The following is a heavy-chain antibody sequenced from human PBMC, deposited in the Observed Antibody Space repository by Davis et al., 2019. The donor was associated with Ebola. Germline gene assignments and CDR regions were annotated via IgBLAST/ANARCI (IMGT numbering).Heavy chain of an antibody. CDR2: IKQDGSEK. J-gene: IGHJ6*02. Sequence: PGGSLRLSCAASGFTFSSYWMSWVRQAPGKGLEWVANIKQDGSEKYYVDSVKGRFTISRDNAKNSLYLQMNSLRAEDTAVYYCARERIMITFGGVIATYYYYGMDVWGQGTTVTVSS. V-gene: IGHV3-7*01. CDR1: GFTFSSYW. CDR3: ARERIMITFGGVIATYYYYGMDV. D-gene: IGHD3-16*02.